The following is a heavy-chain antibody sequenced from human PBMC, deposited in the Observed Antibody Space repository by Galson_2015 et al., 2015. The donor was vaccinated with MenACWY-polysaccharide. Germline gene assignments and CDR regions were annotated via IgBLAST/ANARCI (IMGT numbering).Heavy chain of an antibody. Sequence: SLRLSCAVSGFTISNYWMYWVRQAPGKGLEWVANIKQDGSEKNYVGSVKGRFTISRDNAKNSLYLQMNSLRDEDTSVYYCARYGAHSSTWREAFDIWGQGTMVTVSS. CDR3: ARYGAHSSTWREAFDI. J-gene: IGHJ3*02. CDR2: IKQDGSEK. CDR1: GFTISNYW. V-gene: IGHV3-7*01. D-gene: IGHD2-2*01.